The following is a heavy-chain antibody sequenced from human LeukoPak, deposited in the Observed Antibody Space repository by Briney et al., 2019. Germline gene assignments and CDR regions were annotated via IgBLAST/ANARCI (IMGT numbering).Heavy chain of an antibody. D-gene: IGHD2-2*01. CDR2: IYHSGST. J-gene: IGHJ4*02. V-gene: IGHV4-38-2*02. CDR3: ARVSADSCSSTSCYFPHYYFDY. Sequence: PSETLSLTCTVSGYSISSGYYWGWIRQPPGKGLEWIGSIYHSGSTYYNPSLKSRVTISVDTSKNQFSLKLSSVTAADTAVYYCARVSADSCSSTSCYFPHYYFDYWGQGTLVTVSS. CDR1: GYSISSGYY.